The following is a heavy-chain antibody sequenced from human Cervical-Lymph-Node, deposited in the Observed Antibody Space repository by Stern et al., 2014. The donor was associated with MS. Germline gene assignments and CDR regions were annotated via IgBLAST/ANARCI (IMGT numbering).Heavy chain of an antibody. CDR2: ITNVGST. J-gene: IGHJ4*02. Sequence: EVQLVASGGGVLQPGGSLRLSCTASGFTVRRASMTCVRPAPGQGLEWVSLITNVGSTFYTDSVKGRFTISRDDSKNTVYLHMTSLRAEDTAMYYCARDTSSPERSDWWGQGTLVTVSS. CDR1: GFTVRRAS. CDR3: ARDTSSPERSDW. V-gene: IGHV3-53*01. D-gene: IGHD1-1*01.